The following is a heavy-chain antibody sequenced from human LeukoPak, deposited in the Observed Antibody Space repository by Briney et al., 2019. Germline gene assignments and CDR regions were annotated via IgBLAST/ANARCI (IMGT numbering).Heavy chain of an antibody. Sequence: GGSLRLSCAASGFTFSSYEMNWVRQAPGKGLEWVSYISSSGSTIYYADSVKGRFTISRDNSKNTLYLQMNTLIADDTAVYYCARIRPCSGGSCYIDYWGQGTLVTVSS. CDR3: ARIRPCSGGSCYIDY. CDR1: GFTFSSYE. D-gene: IGHD2-15*01. J-gene: IGHJ4*02. CDR2: ISSSGSTI. V-gene: IGHV3-48*03.